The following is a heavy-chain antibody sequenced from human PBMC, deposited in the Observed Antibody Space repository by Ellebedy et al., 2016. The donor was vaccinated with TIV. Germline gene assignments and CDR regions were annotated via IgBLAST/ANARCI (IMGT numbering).Heavy chain of an antibody. J-gene: IGHJ6*02. D-gene: IGHD2-2*01. CDR1: GYTFSNYF. CDR2: FDPEDGET. CDR3: ATKAAIRDGMDV. V-gene: IGHV1-24*01. Sequence: AASVKVSCKASGYTFSNYFMHWVRQAPGKGLEWMGGFDPEDGETIYAQKFQGRVTMTEDTSTDTAYMELSSLRSEDTAVYYCATKAAIRDGMDVWGQGTTVTVSS.